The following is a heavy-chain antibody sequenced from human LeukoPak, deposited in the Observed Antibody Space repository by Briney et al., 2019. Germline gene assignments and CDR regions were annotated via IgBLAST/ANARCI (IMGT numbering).Heavy chain of an antibody. J-gene: IGHJ1*01. D-gene: IGHD1-14*01. V-gene: IGHV1-58*02. CDR1: GFTFTSSA. CDR3: AAGIGSRPEYFHY. CDR2: IVVGSGNT. Sequence: PVKVSCKASGFTFTSSAMQWVRQARGQRLEWIGWIVVGSGNTNYAQKFQERVTITRDKSTSTAYMELSSVRSEDTAVYYCAAGIGSRPEYFHYWGQGTLVTVSS.